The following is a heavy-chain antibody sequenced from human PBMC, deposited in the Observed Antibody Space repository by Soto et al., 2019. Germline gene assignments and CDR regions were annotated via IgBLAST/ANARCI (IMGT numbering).Heavy chain of an antibody. CDR3: ASMKVWFGESPIDY. CDR2: INSDGSST. CDR1: GFTFSSYW. D-gene: IGHD3-10*01. V-gene: IGHV3-74*01. Sequence: SLRLSCAASGFTFSSYWMHWVRQAPGKGLVWVSRINSDGSSTSYADSVKGRFTISRDNAKNTLYLQMNSLRAEDTAVYYCASMKVWFGESPIDYWGQGTLVTVSS. J-gene: IGHJ4*02.